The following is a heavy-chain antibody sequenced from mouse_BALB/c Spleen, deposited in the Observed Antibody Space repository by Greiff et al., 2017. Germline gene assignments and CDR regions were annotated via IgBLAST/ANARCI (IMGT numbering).Heavy chain of an antibody. CDR1: GYSFTGYF. J-gene: IGHJ4*01. V-gene: IGHV1-20*02. CDR2: INPYNGDT. Sequence: EVQLQQSGPELVKPGASVKISCKASGYSFTGYFMNWVMQSHGKSLEWIGRINPYNGDTFYNQKFKGKATLTVDKSSSTAHMELRSLASEDSAVYYCARYGYDGDYYAMDYWGQGTSVTVSS. D-gene: IGHD2-2*01. CDR3: ARYGYDGDYYAMDY.